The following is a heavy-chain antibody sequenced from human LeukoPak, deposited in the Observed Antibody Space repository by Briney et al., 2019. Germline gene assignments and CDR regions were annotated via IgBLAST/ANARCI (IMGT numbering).Heavy chain of an antibody. CDR3: ARDNGGIVVPAATFDY. D-gene: IGHD2-2*01. CDR2: INPNSGGT. V-gene: IGHV1-2*02. J-gene: IGHJ4*02. CDR1: GYTFTGYY. Sequence: GASVKVSCKASGYTFTGYYMHWVRQAPGQGLEWMGWINPNSGGTNYAQKFQGRVTMTRDTSISTAYMELSRLRSDDTAVYYCARDNGGIVVPAATFDYWGQGTLSPSPQ.